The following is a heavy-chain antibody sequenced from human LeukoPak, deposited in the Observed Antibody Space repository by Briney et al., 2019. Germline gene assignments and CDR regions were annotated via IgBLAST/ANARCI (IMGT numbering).Heavy chain of an antibody. CDR3: ARDREGYSSYGILEY. D-gene: IGHD5-18*01. CDR1: GYTFTSYG. Sequence: GASVKVSCKASGYTFTSYGISWVRQAPGQGLEWMGWISAYNGNTSYAQKLQGRVTMTTDTSTSTAYMELSSLRSEDTAVYYCARDREGYSSYGILEYWGQGTLVTVSS. CDR2: ISAYNGNT. J-gene: IGHJ4*02. V-gene: IGHV1-18*01.